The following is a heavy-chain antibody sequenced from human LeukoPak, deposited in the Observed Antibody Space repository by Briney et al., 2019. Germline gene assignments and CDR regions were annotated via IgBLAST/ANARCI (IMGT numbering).Heavy chain of an antibody. CDR1: GGSISSSNW. CDR2: IYHSGST. Sequence: SETLSLTCAVSGGSISSSNWWSWVRQPPGKGLEWIGEIYHSGSTYYNPPLKSRVTISVDTSKNQFSLKLSSVTAADTAVYYCARGSTYEAYYYDSSGYNGFDYWGQGTLVTVSS. D-gene: IGHD3-22*01. J-gene: IGHJ4*02. V-gene: IGHV4-4*02. CDR3: ARGSTYEAYYYDSSGYNGFDY.